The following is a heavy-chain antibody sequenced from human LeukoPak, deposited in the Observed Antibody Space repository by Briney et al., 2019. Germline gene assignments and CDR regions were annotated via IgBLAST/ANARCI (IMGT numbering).Heavy chain of an antibody. J-gene: IGHJ3*02. CDR2: IKRDGSEK. CDR3: ARSSPHCSSTSCYNDAFDI. D-gene: IGHD2-2*02. Sequence: GGSLRLSCAASGFTFSSYWMSWVRQAPGKGLEWVANIKRDGSEKDYVDSVKGRFTISRDNAKNSLYLQMNSLRAEDTAVYYCARSSPHCSSTSCYNDAFDIWGQGTMVTVSS. CDR1: GFTFSSYW. V-gene: IGHV3-7*01.